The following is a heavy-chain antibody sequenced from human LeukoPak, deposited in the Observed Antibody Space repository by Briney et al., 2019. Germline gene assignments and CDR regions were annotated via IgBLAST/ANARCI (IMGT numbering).Heavy chain of an antibody. CDR2: ISGSGGST. D-gene: IGHD3-10*01. Sequence: PGGSLRLSCAASGFTFSSYAMSWVRQAPGKGLEWASVISGSGGSTYYADSVKGRFTISRDNSKNTLYLQMNSLRAEDTAVYYCAKNPYGSGSYFNLHFDYWGQGTLVTVSS. CDR1: GFTFSSYA. V-gene: IGHV3-23*01. J-gene: IGHJ4*02. CDR3: AKNPYGSGSYFNLHFDY.